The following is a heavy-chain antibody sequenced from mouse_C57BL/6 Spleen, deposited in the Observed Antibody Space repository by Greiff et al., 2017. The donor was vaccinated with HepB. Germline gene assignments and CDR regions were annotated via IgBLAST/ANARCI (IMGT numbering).Heavy chain of an antibody. CDR1: GYTFTDYE. CDR2: IDPETGGT. Sequence: LVESGAALVRPGASVTLSCKASGYTFTDYEMHWVKQTPVHGLEWIGAIDPETGGTAYNQKFKGKAILTADKSSSTAYRELRSLTSEDSAVYYCTRRHYYGSSLYAMDYWGQGTSVTVSS. CDR3: TRRHYYGSSLYAMDY. J-gene: IGHJ4*01. D-gene: IGHD1-1*01. V-gene: IGHV1-15*01.